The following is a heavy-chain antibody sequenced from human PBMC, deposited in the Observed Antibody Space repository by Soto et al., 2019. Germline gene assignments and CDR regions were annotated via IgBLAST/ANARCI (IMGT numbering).Heavy chain of an antibody. D-gene: IGHD3-16*01. CDR2: INAYNGNT. CDR3: ARDWFGVDY. V-gene: IGHV1-18*01. Sequence: GASVKVSCKASGYTFTSYGISWVRQAPGQGLEWMGWINAYNGNTNYAQKLQGRVTMTTDTSTSTVYMELRSLRSDDTAVYYCARDWFGVDYWGQGTLVTVSS. J-gene: IGHJ4*02. CDR1: GYTFTSYG.